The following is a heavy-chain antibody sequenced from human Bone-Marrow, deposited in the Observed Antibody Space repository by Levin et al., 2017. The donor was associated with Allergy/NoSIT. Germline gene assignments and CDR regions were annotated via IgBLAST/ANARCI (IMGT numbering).Heavy chain of an antibody. Sequence: GESLKISCAASGLTFINYGMHWVRQAPGKGLEWVAVIWNDGSKKYYADSVKGRFTVSRDDSKDTLYLQMNSLRVEDTAVYYCARDRWGRSGYGGGFDYWDQGTLVTVSS. CDR2: IWNDGSKK. CDR3: ARDRWGRSGYGGGFDY. CDR1: GLTFINYG. V-gene: IGHV3-33*01. D-gene: IGHD5-12*01. J-gene: IGHJ4*02.